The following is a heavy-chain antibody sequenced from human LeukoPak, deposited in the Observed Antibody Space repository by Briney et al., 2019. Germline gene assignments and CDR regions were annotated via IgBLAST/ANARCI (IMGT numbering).Heavy chain of an antibody. Sequence: GGSLRLSCAASGFTFSSYSMNWVRQAPGKGLEWVSSISSSSSYIYYADSVKGRFTISRDNAKNSLYLQMNSLRAEDTAVYYCARGGPREYCSSTSCLFDFWGQGTLVTVSS. V-gene: IGHV3-21*01. CDR3: ARGGPREYCSSTSCLFDF. D-gene: IGHD2-2*01. CDR2: ISSSSSYI. CDR1: GFTFSSYS. J-gene: IGHJ4*02.